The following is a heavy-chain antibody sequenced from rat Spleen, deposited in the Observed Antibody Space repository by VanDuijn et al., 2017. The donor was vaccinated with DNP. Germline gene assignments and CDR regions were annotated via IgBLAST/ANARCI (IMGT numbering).Heavy chain of an antibody. D-gene: IGHD1-1*01. V-gene: IGHV3-1*01. CDR1: GYSITSSY. CDR3: ARLRLEWEVRAMDA. Sequence: EVQLQESGPGLVKPSQSLSLTCSVTGYSITSSYWGWIRKSPGNKMEWVGHISYSGSTTSNPSLKSRISIARDTSKNQFFLQLNSVTTEDTATYYCARLRLEWEVRAMDAWGQGTSVTVSS. CDR2: ISYSGST. J-gene: IGHJ4*01.